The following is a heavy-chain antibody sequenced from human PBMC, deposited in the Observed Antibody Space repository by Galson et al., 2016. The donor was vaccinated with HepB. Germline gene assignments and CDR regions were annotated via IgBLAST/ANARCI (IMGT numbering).Heavy chain of an antibody. D-gene: IGHD6-19*01. CDR1: GDSISNSRYY. Sequence: SLTCTVSGDSISNSRYYWGWIRQPPGKGLEWIGSMSSSASTSYNPSLKSRVSISADTSKNHFSLEVTSVTAADTAVYYSARHPRGPWLVDSWGQGTLVTVSS. CDR3: ARHPRGPWLVDS. CDR2: MSSSAST. V-gene: IGHV4-39*01. J-gene: IGHJ4*02.